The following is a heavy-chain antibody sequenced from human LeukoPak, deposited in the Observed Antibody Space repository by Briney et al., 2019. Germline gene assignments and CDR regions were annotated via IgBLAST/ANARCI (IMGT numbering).Heavy chain of an antibody. CDR2: ISGSGGAT. Sequence: GGSLRLSCAASGFTFSNSPMTWVRQAPGKGLEWVSSISGSGGATFYAGSVKGRFTISRDNSKNTLYLQMNSLGAEDTAVYYCARRRPSSWSFDYWGQGTLVTVSS. V-gene: IGHV3-23*01. CDR1: GFTFSNSP. D-gene: IGHD6-13*01. CDR3: ARRRPSSWSFDY. J-gene: IGHJ4*02.